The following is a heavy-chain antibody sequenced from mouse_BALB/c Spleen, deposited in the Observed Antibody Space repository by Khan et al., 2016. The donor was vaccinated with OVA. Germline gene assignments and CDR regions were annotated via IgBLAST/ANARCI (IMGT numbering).Heavy chain of an antibody. CDR1: GYSITSDYA. J-gene: IGHJ4*01. Sequence: EVQLQESGPGLVKPSQSLSLTCTVTGYSITSDYAWNWIRQFPGNKLEWMGYIRYSGSTSYNPSLKSRISITRDTSKNQFFLQLNSVTTEDTATYYCARDYDYHYYAMDYWGQGTSVTVSS. V-gene: IGHV3-2*02. CDR2: IRYSGST. CDR3: ARDYDYHYYAMDY. D-gene: IGHD2-4*01.